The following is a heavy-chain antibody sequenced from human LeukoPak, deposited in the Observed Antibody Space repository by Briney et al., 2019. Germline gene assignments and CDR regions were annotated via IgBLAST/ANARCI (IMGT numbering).Heavy chain of an antibody. CDR3: ARDQTYYDTSGYSLYAFDF. Sequence: PSETLSLTCTVSGGSISSYYWSWIRQPAGQGLVWIGRIYTSGTTNYNPSLKSRVTMSLDTAKNQLSLNLSSVTAADTAVYYCARDQTYYDTSGYSLYAFDFWGQGTMVALSS. CDR1: GGSISSYY. V-gene: IGHV4-4*07. D-gene: IGHD3-22*01. CDR2: IYTSGTT. J-gene: IGHJ3*01.